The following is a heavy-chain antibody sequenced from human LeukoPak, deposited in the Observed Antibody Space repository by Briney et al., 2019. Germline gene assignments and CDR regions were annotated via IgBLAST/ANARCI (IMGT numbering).Heavy chain of an antibody. Sequence: SETLSLTCTVSGGSISSSSYYWSWIRQPAGKGLEWIGRIYTSGSTNYNPSLKSRVTISVDKSKNQFSLKLSSVTAADTAVYYCARDSSGYPPYNWFDPWGQGTLVTVSS. V-gene: IGHV4-61*02. J-gene: IGHJ5*02. CDR3: ARDSSGYPPYNWFDP. CDR2: IYTSGST. CDR1: GGSISSSSYY. D-gene: IGHD3-22*01.